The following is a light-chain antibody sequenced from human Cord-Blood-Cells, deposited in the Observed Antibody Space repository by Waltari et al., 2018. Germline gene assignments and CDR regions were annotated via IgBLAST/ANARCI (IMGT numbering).Light chain of an antibody. CDR1: QSISSY. J-gene: IGKJ4*01. V-gene: IGKV1-39*01. CDR2: AAS. Sequence: DIQMTQSPSSLSASVGDRVILTCRASQSISSYLNWYQQKPGKAPKLLIYAASSLQSGVPSRFSGSGSGTDFTLTISSLQPEDFATYYCQQSYSTPLTFGGGTKVEIK. CDR3: QQSYSTPLT.